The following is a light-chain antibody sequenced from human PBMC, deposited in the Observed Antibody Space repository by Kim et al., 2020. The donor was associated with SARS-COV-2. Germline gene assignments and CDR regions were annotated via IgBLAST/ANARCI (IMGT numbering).Light chain of an antibody. CDR1: QSVSSSY. Sequence: PGERVTLSCRASQSVSSSYLTWYQQNPGQAPRLLIYGASTRATSIPARFSGSGSATDFTLTISSLQPEDFAVYYCQQDYNFTFGQGPKLEI. CDR3: QQDYNFT. V-gene: IGKV3D-7*01. CDR2: GAS. J-gene: IGKJ2*01.